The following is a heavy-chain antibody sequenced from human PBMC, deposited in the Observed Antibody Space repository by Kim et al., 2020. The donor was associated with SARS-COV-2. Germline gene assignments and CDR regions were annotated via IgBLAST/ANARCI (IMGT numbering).Heavy chain of an antibody. CDR3: VRGSADS. CDR2: SGST. V-gene: IGHV4-4*07. Sequence: SGSTNYNPAPKRRVTMSIDTSNKQFSLKLSSVTAVDTAVYYCVRGSADSWGQGTLVTVSS. D-gene: IGHD2-15*01. J-gene: IGHJ4*02.